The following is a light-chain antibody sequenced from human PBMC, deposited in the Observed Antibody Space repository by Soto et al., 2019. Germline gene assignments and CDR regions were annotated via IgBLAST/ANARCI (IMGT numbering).Light chain of an antibody. CDR2: KIS. V-gene: IGKV2-24*01. CDR3: MQATQFPQIT. J-gene: IGKJ5*01. Sequence: DIVMTQTPLSSPVALGQPASISCRSSQSLVHGDGNTYLSWLQQRPGQPPRLLIYKISNRVSGVPDRFSGSGAGTYFTLKISRVEAEDVGVYYCMQATQFPQITFGQGTRLEIK. CDR1: QSLVHGDGNTY.